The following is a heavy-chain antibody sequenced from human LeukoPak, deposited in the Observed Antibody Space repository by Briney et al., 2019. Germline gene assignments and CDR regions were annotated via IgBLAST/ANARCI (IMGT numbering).Heavy chain of an antibody. J-gene: IGHJ4*02. Sequence: GGSLRLSCAASGFTVSSNYMSWVRQAPGPGLEWVSVIYSGGSTYYADSVKGRFTISRDNSKNTLYLQMNSLRAEDTAVYYCAKGNIAVAGTGSSVDYWGQGTLVTVSS. D-gene: IGHD6-19*01. V-gene: IGHV3-53*01. CDR2: IYSGGST. CDR1: GFTVSSNY. CDR3: AKGNIAVAGTGSSVDY.